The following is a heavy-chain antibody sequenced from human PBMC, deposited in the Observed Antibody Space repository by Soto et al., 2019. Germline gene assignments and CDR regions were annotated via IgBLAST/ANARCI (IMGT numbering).Heavy chain of an antibody. CDR2: ISGSGGST. J-gene: IGHJ3*02. CDR3: AKALPTQYPGRAIDS. V-gene: IGHV3-23*01. Sequence: GGSLRLSCAASGFTVTNKYMTWVRQAPGKGLEWVSAISGSGGSTYYADSVKGRFTISRDNSKNTLYLQMNSLRAEDTAVYYCAKALPTQYPGRAIDSWGQGTRVTVAS. CDR1: GFTVTNKY.